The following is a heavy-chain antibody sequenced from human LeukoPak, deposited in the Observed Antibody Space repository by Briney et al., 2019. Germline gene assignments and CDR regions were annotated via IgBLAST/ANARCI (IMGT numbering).Heavy chain of an antibody. CDR3: TTFSPRLLGY. D-gene: IGHD2-21*01. CDR1: GFTFSNAW. V-gene: IGHV3-15*01. Sequence: GGSLRLSCAASGFTFSNAWMSWVRQAPGKRPEWVGCIKSKTDGGTTDYAAPVKGRFTISRDDSKNTLYLQMNSLKTEDTAVYSCTTFSPRLLGYWGQGTLVTVSS. CDR2: IKSKTDGGTT. J-gene: IGHJ4*02.